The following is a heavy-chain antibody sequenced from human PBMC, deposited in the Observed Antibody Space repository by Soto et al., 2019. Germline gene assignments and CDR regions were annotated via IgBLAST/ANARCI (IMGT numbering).Heavy chain of an antibody. CDR1: GYTFTGYY. CDR3: ARVNVVVVAATREYYFDY. V-gene: IGHV1-2*02. CDR2: INPYNGGA. Sequence: ASVKVSCKTSGYTFTGYYIHWVRQAPGQGLEWMGWINPYNGGANYAQKFQGRVTMTRDTSISTAYMELSRLRSDDTAVYYCARVNVVVVAATREYYFDYWGQGTLVTVSS. J-gene: IGHJ4*02. D-gene: IGHD2-15*01.